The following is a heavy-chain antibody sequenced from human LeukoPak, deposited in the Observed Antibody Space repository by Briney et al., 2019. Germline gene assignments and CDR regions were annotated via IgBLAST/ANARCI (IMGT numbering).Heavy chain of an antibody. J-gene: IGHJ5*02. D-gene: IGHD2-21*02. CDR1: GGSISTYD. CDR3: ARDADCGGDCYSPNWFDP. Sequence: PSETLSLTCTVSGGSISTYDWSWLRQPPGKALEWIGYIYYSGSTNYNPSLKSRVTISVDTSKNQFSLNLSSVNAADTAVYYCARDADCGGDCYSPNWFDPWGQGTLVTVSS. V-gene: IGHV4-59*01. CDR2: IYYSGST.